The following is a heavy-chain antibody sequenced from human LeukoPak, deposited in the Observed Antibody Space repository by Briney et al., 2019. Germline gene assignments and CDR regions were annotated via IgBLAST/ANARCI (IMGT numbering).Heavy chain of an antibody. D-gene: IGHD3-9*01. Sequence: GGSLSLSCVASGFTLRNYSMHWVRQAPGKGLEWVAVLWKDGSNNFYADSVKGRFRFSRDNSKDMLYLQMNSLRAEDTAVYYCAKEYEIFVGAFDIWGQGTMVTVSS. CDR1: GFTLRNYS. CDR3: AKEYEIFVGAFDI. CDR2: LWKDGSNN. J-gene: IGHJ3*02. V-gene: IGHV3-33*06.